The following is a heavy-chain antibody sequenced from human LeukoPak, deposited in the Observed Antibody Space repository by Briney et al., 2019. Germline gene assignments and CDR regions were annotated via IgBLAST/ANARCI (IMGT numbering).Heavy chain of an antibody. D-gene: IGHD3-22*01. CDR3: ARGLTPNYDSSGYYRWTWFDP. J-gene: IGHJ5*02. Sequence: SETLSLTCTVSGGSISSYYWSWIRQPPGKGLEWIGEIDHSGSTNYNPSLKSRVTISVDTSKNQFSLKLSSVTAADTAVYYCARGLTPNYDSSGYYRWTWFDPWGQGTLVTVSS. V-gene: IGHV4-34*01. CDR1: GGSISSYY. CDR2: IDHSGST.